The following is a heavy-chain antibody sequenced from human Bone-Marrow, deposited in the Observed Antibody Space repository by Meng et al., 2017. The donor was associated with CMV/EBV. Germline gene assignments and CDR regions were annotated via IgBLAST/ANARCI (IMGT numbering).Heavy chain of an antibody. CDR2: ISYDGSKK. J-gene: IGHJ6*02. CDR3: ARADCGTTSCPPYYYLMDV. V-gene: IGHV3-30*01. D-gene: IGHD2-2*01. Sequence: LSLTCAASGFKFIDYYMSWIRQAPGKGLEWVAVISYDGSKKYYADSVKGRFTSSRDNSKNTLYLQMNSLRPEDTAVYYCARADCGTTSCPPYYYLMDVWGQGTTVTVSS. CDR1: GFKFIDYY.